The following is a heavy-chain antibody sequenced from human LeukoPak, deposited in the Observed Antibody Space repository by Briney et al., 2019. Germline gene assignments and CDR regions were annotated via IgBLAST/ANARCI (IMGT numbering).Heavy chain of an antibody. CDR3: LLIILGGSSQH. V-gene: IGHV3-23*01. CDR2: VDSGGGGT. J-gene: IGHJ1*01. CDR1: GFTLSSYA. Sequence: GGSLRLSCAASGFTLSSYAMTWVRQAPGRGLEWVSSVDSGGGGTYYADSVKGRFTTSRDNAKNTFYLQMNSLRVEDTAVYYCLLIILGGSSQHWGQGTLVTVSS. D-gene: IGHD3-3*01.